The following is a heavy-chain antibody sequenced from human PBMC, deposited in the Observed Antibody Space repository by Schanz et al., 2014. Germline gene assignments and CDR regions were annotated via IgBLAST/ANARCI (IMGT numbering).Heavy chain of an antibody. CDR3: ARDFSAYVGNYFDY. V-gene: IGHV1-18*01. J-gene: IGHJ4*02. CDR1: GYTFSSYG. Sequence: QVRLVQSGAEVKKPGASVKVSCKASGYTFSSYGITWVRQAPGQGLEWMGWINGYNGHTLYAQKFQGRVTMTTDTSTSTSYMELTSLRFDDTAVYYCARDFSAYVGNYFDYWGQGTLVTVSS. CDR2: INGYNGHT. D-gene: IGHD5-12*01.